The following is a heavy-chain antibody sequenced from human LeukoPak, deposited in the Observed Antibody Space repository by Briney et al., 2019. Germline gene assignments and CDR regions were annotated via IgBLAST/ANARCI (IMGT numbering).Heavy chain of an antibody. J-gene: IGHJ3*02. V-gene: IGHV3-33*01. CDR2: IWYDGSNK. Sequence: GRSLRLSCAASGFTFSSYGMHCVREAPGKGREWVGVIWYDGSNKYYADSVKGRFTISRDNSKNTLYLQKNSLRAEDTAVYYCARAEGYYDSSGNDAFDIWGQGTMVTVSS. D-gene: IGHD3-22*01. CDR3: ARAEGYYDSSGNDAFDI. CDR1: GFTFSSYG.